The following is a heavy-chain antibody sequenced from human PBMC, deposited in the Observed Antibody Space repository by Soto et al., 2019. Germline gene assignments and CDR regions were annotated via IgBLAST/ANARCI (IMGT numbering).Heavy chain of an antibody. D-gene: IGHD3-3*01. CDR1: GYTFTSYA. J-gene: IGHJ5*02. V-gene: IGHV1-3*01. CDR2: INAGNGNT. Sequence: ASVKVSCKASGYTFTSYAMHWVRQAPGQRLEWMGWINAGNGNTKYSQKFQGRVTITRDTSASTAYMELSSLRSEDTAVYYCARAYLTWSGVVVWFDPWGQGTLVTVSS. CDR3: ARAYLTWSGVVVWFDP.